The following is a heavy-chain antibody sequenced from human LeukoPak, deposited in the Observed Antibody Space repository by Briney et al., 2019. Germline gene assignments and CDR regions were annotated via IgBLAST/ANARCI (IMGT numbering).Heavy chain of an antibody. CDR1: GFTFSDYY. D-gene: IGHD3-10*01. CDR2: ISSSGSTI. V-gene: IGHV3-11*01. CDR3: GRKKAMFRGVYNWSDP. Sequence: GGSLRLSCAASGFTFSDYYMSWIRQAPGKGLEWVSYISSSGSTIYYADSVKGRFTISRDNAKNSLYLQMNSLRAEDTAVYYCGRKKAMFRGVYNWSDPWGQGTLVTVSS. J-gene: IGHJ5*02.